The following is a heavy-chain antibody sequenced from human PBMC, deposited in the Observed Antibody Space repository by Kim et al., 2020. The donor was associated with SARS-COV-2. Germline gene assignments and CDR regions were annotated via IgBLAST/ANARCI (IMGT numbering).Heavy chain of an antibody. D-gene: IGHD3-10*01. J-gene: IGHJ6*01. V-gene: IGHV4-59*01. CDR1: GGSISSYY. CDR2: IYYSGST. CDR3: ARDLEGYGSGTGYYGMDV. Sequence: SETLSLTCTVSGGSISSYYWSWIRQPPGKGLEWIGYIYYSGSTNYNPSLKSRVTISVDTSKNQFSLKLSSVTAADTAVYYCARDLEGYGSGTGYYGMDV.